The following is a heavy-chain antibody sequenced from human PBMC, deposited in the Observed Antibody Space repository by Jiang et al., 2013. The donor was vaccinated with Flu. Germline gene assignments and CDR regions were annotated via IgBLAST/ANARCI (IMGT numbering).Heavy chain of an antibody. J-gene: IGHJ4*02. Sequence: QLVESGGDLIQPGGSLRLSCAASGFTFSTYSMNWVRQAPGKGLEWLSCISGGSTAIYYADSMKGRFTISRDNAKNSLYLQMSSLRDEDTAIYFCARGRPIDSWGQGTLVTVSS. CDR1: GFTFSTYS. V-gene: IGHV3-48*02. CDR3: ARGRPIDS. CDR2: ISGGSTAI.